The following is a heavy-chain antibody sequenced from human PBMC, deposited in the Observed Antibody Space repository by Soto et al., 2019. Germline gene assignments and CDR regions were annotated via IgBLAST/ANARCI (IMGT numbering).Heavy chain of an antibody. CDR1: GGSISSYY. D-gene: IGHD1-26*01. CDR2: IYYSGST. Sequence: SETLSLTCTVSGGSISSYYWSWIRQPPGKGLEWIGYIYYSGSTNYNPSLKSRVTISVDTTKNQFSLKLSSVTAADTAVDYCAGGGSGSDPGPFDYWGQGTLVTVSS. J-gene: IGHJ4*02. CDR3: AGGGSGSDPGPFDY. V-gene: IGHV4-59*01.